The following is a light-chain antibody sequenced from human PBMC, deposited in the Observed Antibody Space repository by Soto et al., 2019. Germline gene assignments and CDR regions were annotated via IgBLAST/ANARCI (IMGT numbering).Light chain of an antibody. CDR1: QIINNKY. Sequence: LTQSPCTLSLSPGGSATLSCRAGQIINNKYLAWYQHKPGHAPRLFMYDASLRATGVQERFSGSGSGTDFTLTISRLEPEDSAVYYCQQCGRPFGQGTKVDIK. CDR3: QQCGRP. J-gene: IGKJ1*01. CDR2: DAS. V-gene: IGKV3-20*01.